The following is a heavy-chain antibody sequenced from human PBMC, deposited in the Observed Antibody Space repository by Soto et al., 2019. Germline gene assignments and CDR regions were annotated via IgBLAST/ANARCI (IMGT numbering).Heavy chain of an antibody. J-gene: IGHJ6*02. CDR1: GDSVSCHSAA. CDR3: AIARERSGKLTNYGMDV. V-gene: IGHV6-1*01. D-gene: IGHD2-15*01. Sequence: LQTLSLAFAISGDSVSCHSAAWNWIRTSPSRGLEFLGRTYYRYKWYNEYAVSVKSRITINPYTSNNQFSLPLNSVTPEDTAADYCAIARERSGKLTNYGMDVRTAAITVTV. CDR2: TYYRYKWYN.